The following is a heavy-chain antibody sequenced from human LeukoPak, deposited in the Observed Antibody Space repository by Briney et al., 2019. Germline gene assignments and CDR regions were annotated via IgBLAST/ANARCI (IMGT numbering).Heavy chain of an antibody. CDR2: ISAYNGNT. CDR3: ARGHSTSWPEYFQH. Sequence: GASVKVSCKASGYIFSSYGISWVRQAPGQGLEWMGWISAYNGNTKNAQNLQGRVTMTTDTSTTTAYMELRSLKSDDTAVYYCARGHSTSWPEYFQHWGQGTLVTVSS. V-gene: IGHV1-18*01. J-gene: IGHJ1*01. CDR1: GYIFSSYG. D-gene: IGHD6-13*01.